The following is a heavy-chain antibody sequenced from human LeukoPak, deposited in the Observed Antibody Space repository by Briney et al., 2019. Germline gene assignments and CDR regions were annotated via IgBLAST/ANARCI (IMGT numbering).Heavy chain of an antibody. D-gene: IGHD2-21*01. Sequence: GASVKVSCKVSGYTLTEFSMHWVRHAPGKGLEWKGGFDPEDGETIYAQKFQGRVTMTEDTSTDTACMELSSLRSEGTAVYYCARGCATSLLPSFYYYMDVWGKGTTVTISS. CDR2: FDPEDGET. J-gene: IGHJ6*03. CDR3: ARGCATSLLPSFYYYMDV. CDR1: GYTLTEFS. V-gene: IGHV1-24*01.